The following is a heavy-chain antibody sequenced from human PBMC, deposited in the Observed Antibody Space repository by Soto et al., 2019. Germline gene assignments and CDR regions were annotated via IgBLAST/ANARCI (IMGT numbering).Heavy chain of an antibody. Sequence: SVKVSCKASGGTFSSYTISWVRQAPGQGLEWMGRIIPILGIANYAQKFQGRVTITADKSTSTAYMELSSLRSEDTAVYYCAIDCGDYVADAFDIWGQGTMVTVSS. CDR1: GGTFSSYT. V-gene: IGHV1-69*04. CDR2: IIPILGIA. J-gene: IGHJ3*02. D-gene: IGHD4-17*01. CDR3: AIDCGDYVADAFDI.